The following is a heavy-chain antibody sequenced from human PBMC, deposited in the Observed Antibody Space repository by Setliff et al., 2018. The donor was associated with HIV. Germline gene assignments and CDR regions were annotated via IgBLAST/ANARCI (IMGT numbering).Heavy chain of an antibody. J-gene: IGHJ6*02. CDR1: GGTFSSYA. Sequence: GASVKVSCKASGGTFSSYAISWVRQAPGQGLEWMGGIIPIFGNTNYAQKLQGRVTMTTDTSTSIAYMELRSLRFDDTAVYYCARDVEHMMDVWGQGTTVTVSS. CDR3: ARDVEHMMDV. CDR2: IIPIFGNT. V-gene: IGHV1-18*01.